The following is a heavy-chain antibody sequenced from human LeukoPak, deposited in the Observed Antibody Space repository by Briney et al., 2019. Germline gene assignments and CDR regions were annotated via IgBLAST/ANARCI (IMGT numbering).Heavy chain of an antibody. V-gene: IGHV3-15*01. J-gene: IGHJ4*02. D-gene: IGHD2-2*02. CDR3: STYIPTVDY. CDR2: IKSKTNGGTA. CDR1: GFTFSNAW. Sequence: GGSLRLSCAASGFTFSNAWMTWVRQAPGKGLEWVGRIKSKTNGGTADYAAPVKGRFTISRDDSKNTLYLQMNGLKTEDTALYYCSTYIPTVDYWGQGTLVTVSS.